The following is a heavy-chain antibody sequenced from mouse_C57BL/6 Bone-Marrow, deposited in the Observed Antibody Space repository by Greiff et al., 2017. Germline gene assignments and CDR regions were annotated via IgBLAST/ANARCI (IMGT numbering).Heavy chain of an antibody. CDR3: AGLGTGAYAMDY. Sequence: QVQLQQPGAELVRPGTSVKMSCKASGYTFTNYWIGWAKQRPGHGLEWIGDIYPGGGYTNYNEKFKGKATLTADKSSSTAYMQFSSLTSEDSAIYYCAGLGTGAYAMDYWGQGTSVTVSS. CDR2: IYPGGGYT. D-gene: IGHD4-1*01. CDR1: GYTFTNYW. V-gene: IGHV1-63*01. J-gene: IGHJ4*01.